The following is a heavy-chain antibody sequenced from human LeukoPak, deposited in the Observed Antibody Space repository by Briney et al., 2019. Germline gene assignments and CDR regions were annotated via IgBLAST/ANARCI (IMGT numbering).Heavy chain of an antibody. Sequence: KASETLSLTCAVSGGSISSSNWWSWVRQPPGKGLEWIGEIYHSGSTNYNPSLKSRVTISVDKSKNQFSLKLSSVTAADTAVYYCARDLGARRYYYYYGMDVWGQGTTVTVSS. CDR2: IYHSGST. J-gene: IGHJ6*02. V-gene: IGHV4-4*02. D-gene: IGHD6-6*01. CDR1: GGSISSSNW. CDR3: ARDLGARRYYYYYGMDV.